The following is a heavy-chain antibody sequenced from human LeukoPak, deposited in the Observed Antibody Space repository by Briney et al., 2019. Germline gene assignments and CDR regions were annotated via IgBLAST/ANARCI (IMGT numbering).Heavy chain of an antibody. D-gene: IGHD6-13*01. Sequence: SGTLPLTCAVSGYSISSGYYWGWIRQPPGKGLEWIGSIYHSGSTYYNPSLKSRVTISVDTSKNQFSLKLSSVTAADTAVYYCARGYSSSWYGDYWGQGTLVTVSS. J-gene: IGHJ4*02. CDR2: IYHSGST. CDR3: ARGYSSSWYGDY. V-gene: IGHV4-38-2*01. CDR1: GYSISSGYY.